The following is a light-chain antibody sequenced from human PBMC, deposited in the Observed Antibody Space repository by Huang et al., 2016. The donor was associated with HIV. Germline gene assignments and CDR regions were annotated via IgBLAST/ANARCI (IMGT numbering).Light chain of an antibody. CDR2: WAS. Sequence: DIIMTQSPDSLAVSLGERATLNCRSSQSVYSSSTSKDYMAWFQQKPGQPPRLLLFWASTREAGVPDRCSGSGSGTHFTLTIANLEAEDAAIYYCQQYYSSPQTFGQGIRVEVK. CDR1: QSVYSSSTSKDY. CDR3: QQYYSSPQT. V-gene: IGKV4-1*01. J-gene: IGKJ1*01.